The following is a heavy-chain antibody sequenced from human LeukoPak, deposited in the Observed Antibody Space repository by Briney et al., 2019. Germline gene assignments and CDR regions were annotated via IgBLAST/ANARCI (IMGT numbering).Heavy chain of an antibody. CDR1: GFTFSTYV. J-gene: IGHJ6*03. Sequence: GSLRLSCAASGFTFSTYVMSWIRQPPGKGLEWIGYVDHTGSTNFNPSLNGRVSISRDTTKNLFSLRLRSVTAADTAVYFCARGRVSSSTWYSTYYYYFYMDVWGKGTTVTVSS. CDR3: ARGRVSSSTWYSTYYYYFYMDV. CDR2: VDHTGST. V-gene: IGHV4-59*01. D-gene: IGHD1-1*01.